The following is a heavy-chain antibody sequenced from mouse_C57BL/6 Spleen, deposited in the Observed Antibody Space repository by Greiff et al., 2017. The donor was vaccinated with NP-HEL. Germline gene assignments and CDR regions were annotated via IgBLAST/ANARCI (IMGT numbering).Heavy chain of an antibody. V-gene: IGHV6-6*01. J-gene: IGHJ1*03. CDR2: IRNKANNHAT. Sequence: EVQLQESGGGLVQPGGSMKLSCAASGFTFSDAWMDWVRQSPEKGLEWVAEIRNKANNHATYYAESVKGRFTISRDDSKSSVYLPMNSLRAEDTGIYYCTSSYWYFDVWGTGTTVTVSS. CDR3: TSSYWYFDV. CDR1: GFTFSDAW.